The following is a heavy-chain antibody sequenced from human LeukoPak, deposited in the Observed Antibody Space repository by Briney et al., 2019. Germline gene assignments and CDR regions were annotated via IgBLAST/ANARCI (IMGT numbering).Heavy chain of an antibody. CDR3: ACTSGYDFSSYYYYYMDV. D-gene: IGHD5-12*01. CDR1: GFTFSSYS. CDR2: ISSGSSYI. V-gene: IGHV3-21*01. J-gene: IGHJ6*03. Sequence: GGSLRLSCAASGFTFSSYSMNWVRQAPGKGLGWVSSISSGSSYIYYADSVKGRFTISRDNAKNSLYLQMNSLSVEDTAVYYCACTSGYDFSSYYYYYMDVWGKGTTVTVSS.